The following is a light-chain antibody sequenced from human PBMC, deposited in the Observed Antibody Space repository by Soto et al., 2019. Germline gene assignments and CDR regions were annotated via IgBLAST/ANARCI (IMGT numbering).Light chain of an antibody. CDR1: SGHSSYA. J-gene: IGLJ3*02. Sequence: QLVLTQSPSASASLGASVKLTCTLSSGHSSYAIAWHHQQPEKGPRYLMKLNSDGSHSKGDGIPDRFSGSSSGAERYLTIPSLQPEDEADYYCQTWGTGIVVFGGGTKLTVL. V-gene: IGLV4-69*01. CDR3: QTWGTGIVV. CDR2: LNSDGSH.